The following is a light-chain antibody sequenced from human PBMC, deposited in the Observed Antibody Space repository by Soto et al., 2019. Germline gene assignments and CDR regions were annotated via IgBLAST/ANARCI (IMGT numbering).Light chain of an antibody. CDR1: QSVSSSY. V-gene: IGKV3-20*01. Sequence: EIVLTQSPGTLSLSPGERATLSCRASQSVSSSYLAWYQQKPGQAPRLLIYGASSRATGIPDRFRGSGSGTDFTLTISRLEPDDFAVYYCQQYGSSPPVTFGGGTKVEIK. CDR3: QQYGSSPPVT. J-gene: IGKJ4*01. CDR2: GAS.